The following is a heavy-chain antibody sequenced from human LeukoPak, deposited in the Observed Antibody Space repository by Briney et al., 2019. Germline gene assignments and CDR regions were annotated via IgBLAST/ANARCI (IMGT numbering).Heavy chain of an antibody. CDR2: MSSSGSVI. D-gene: IGHD6-19*01. V-gene: IGHV3-48*01. CDR1: GFTFSDYS. CDR3: TREDSSGWKY. J-gene: IGHJ4*02. Sequence: PGGSLRLSCAASGFTFSDYSMNWVRRAPGKGLEWVSYMSSSGSVIYYADSVKGRFTIPRDNAKNSLYLQMNSLRADDTAVYYCTREDSSGWKYWGQGTQVTVSS.